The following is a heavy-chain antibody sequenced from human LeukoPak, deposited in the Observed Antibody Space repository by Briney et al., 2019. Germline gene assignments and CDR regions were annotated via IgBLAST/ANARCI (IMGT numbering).Heavy chain of an antibody. CDR2: ISNDGNNK. J-gene: IGHJ6*03. Sequence: GGSLRLSCAASGFIFSTYAMHWVRQAPGKGLEWVAVISNDGNNKNYADSVKGRFTISRDNSRNTLYLQMNSLRAEDTAVYYCAKDSTYYDILTGYYPTYYYYMDVWGKGTTVTISS. CDR1: GFIFSTYA. V-gene: IGHV3-30*04. CDR3: AKDSTYYDILTGYYPTYYYYMDV. D-gene: IGHD3-9*01.